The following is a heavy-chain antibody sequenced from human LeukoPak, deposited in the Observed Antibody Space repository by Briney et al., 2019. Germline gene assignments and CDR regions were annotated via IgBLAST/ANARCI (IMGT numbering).Heavy chain of an antibody. J-gene: IGHJ3*02. CDR1: AGSFSGYY. Sequence: PSETLSLTCAVYAGSFSGYYWSWIRQPPGKGLEWIGEINHSGSTNYNPSLKSRVTISVDTSKNQFSLKLSSVTAADTAVYYCARVPDAFDIWGQGTMVTVSS. CDR2: INHSGST. V-gene: IGHV4-34*01. CDR3: ARVPDAFDI.